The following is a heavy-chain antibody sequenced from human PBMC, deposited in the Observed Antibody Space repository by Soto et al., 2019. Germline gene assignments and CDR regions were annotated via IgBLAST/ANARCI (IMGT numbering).Heavy chain of an antibody. Sequence: SETLSLTCAVYGGSFSGYYWSWIRQPPGKGLEWIGEINHSGSTNYNPSLKSRVTISVDTSKSQFSLKLSSVTAADTAVYYCATSTYYDFWSGYLGFDPWGQGTLVTVSS. CDR1: GGSFSGYY. D-gene: IGHD3-3*01. CDR3: ATSTYYDFWSGYLGFDP. CDR2: INHSGST. J-gene: IGHJ5*02. V-gene: IGHV4-34*01.